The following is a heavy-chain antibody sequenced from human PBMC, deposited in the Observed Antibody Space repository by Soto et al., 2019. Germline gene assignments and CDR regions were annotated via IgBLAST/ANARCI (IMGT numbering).Heavy chain of an antibody. V-gene: IGHV1-69*06. D-gene: IGHD3-9*01. CDR1: GGTVTNYA. CDR2: IIPIFGST. J-gene: IGHJ4*02. CDR3: ARSSFDRSGYYVYYFDS. Sequence: SVKVSCKASGGTVTNYAINWVRQAPGQGLEWMGGIIPIFGSTNYAQTFQARVTFTADRSTTTVYMELKSLTIEDTAVYYCARSSFDRSGYYVYYFDSWGQGTLVTV.